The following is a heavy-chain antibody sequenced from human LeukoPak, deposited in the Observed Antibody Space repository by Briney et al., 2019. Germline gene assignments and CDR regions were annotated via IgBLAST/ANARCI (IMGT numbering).Heavy chain of an antibody. CDR3: AKDQREATGTYDAFDI. Sequence: GGSLRLSCAASGFTFSSYGMHWVRQAPGKGLEWVAVIWFVGSNKYYAESVKSRFTISRDNSKNTLYLQMNSLRAEDTAVYYCAKDQREATGTYDAFDIWGQGTMVTVSS. CDR2: IWFVGSNK. J-gene: IGHJ3*02. CDR1: GFTFSSYG. D-gene: IGHD5-24*01. V-gene: IGHV3-33*06.